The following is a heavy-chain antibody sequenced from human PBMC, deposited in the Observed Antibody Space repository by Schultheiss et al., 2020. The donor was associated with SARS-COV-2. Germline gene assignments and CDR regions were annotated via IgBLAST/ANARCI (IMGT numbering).Heavy chain of an antibody. J-gene: IGHJ4*02. Sequence: SETLSLTCTVSGGSMSSYYWSWIRQPPGKGLEWMGYIYHSGSTYYNPSLKSRVTISVDTSKNQFSLKLSSVTAADTAVYYCARLNGIAVAGYFDYWGQGTLVTVSS. CDR1: GGSMSSYY. D-gene: IGHD6-19*01. CDR3: ARLNGIAVAGYFDY. V-gene: IGHV4-59*04. CDR2: IYHSGST.